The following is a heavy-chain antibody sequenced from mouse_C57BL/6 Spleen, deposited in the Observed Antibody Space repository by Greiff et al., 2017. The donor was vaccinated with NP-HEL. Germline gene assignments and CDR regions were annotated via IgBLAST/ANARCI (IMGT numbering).Heavy chain of an antibody. J-gene: IGHJ4*01. D-gene: IGHD1-1*01. CDR1: GYTFTDYE. CDR3: TSGSSYNVDAMDY. V-gene: IGHV1-15*01. CDR2: IDPETGGT. Sequence: VQVVESGAELVRPGASVTLSCKASGYTFTDYEMHWVKQTPVHGLEWIGAIDPETGGTAYNQQFKGKAILTADQSSSTAYMELRSLTSEDSAVYYCTSGSSYNVDAMDYWGQGTSVTVSS.